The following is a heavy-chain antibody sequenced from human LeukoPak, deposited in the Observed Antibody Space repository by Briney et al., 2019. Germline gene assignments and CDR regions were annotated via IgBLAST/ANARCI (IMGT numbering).Heavy chain of an antibody. CDR3: AKVRAPSGWFNSDY. CDR2: IYSGGST. J-gene: IGHJ4*02. V-gene: IGHV3-53*01. CDR1: GFTVSSNY. Sequence: GGSLRLSCAASGFTVSSNYTSWVRQAPGKGLEWVSVIYSGGSTYYADSVKGRFTISRDNSKNTLYLQMNSLRVEDTAAYYCAKVRAPSGWFNSDYWGQGTLVTVCS. D-gene: IGHD6-19*01.